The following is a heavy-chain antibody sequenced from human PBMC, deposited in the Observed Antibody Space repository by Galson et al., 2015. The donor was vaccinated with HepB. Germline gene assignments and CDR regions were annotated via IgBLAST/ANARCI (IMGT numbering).Heavy chain of an antibody. CDR3: ARAGRVDIVATMHFDY. Sequence: SVKVSCKASGGTFSSYTISWVRQAPGQGLEWMGRIIPILGIANYAQKFQGRVTITADKSTSTAYMELSSLRSEDTAVYYCARAGRVDIVATMHFDYWGQGTLVTVSS. V-gene: IGHV1-69*02. CDR2: IIPILGIA. CDR1: GGTFSSYT. D-gene: IGHD5-12*01. J-gene: IGHJ4*02.